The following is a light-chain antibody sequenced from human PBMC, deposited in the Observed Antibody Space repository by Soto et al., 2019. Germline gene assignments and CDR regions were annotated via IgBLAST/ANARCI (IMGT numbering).Light chain of an antibody. CDR2: LGS. CDR3: MHTLQFPLT. J-gene: IGKJ2*01. V-gene: IGKV2-28*01. CDR1: QSLLHPNGYNY. Sequence: DIVMTQSPLSLPVTPGEAASISCRSSQSLLHPNGYNYLDWYLQKPAQCPQLLIYLGSNRASGVPDRFSGSVSGTDFTLKISRVEADDLGIYYGMHTLQFPLTFGQGTQLEIK.